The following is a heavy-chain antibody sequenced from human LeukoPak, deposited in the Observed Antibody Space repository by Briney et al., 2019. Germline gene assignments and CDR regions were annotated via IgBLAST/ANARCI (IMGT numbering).Heavy chain of an antibody. D-gene: IGHD5-18*01. CDR2: LYHGGNT. CDR3: AFHVERTMAANNYFDP. V-gene: IGHV4-38-2*01. J-gene: IGHJ5*02. Sequence: PSETLSLTCAVSGYSISSGYYWGWVRQAPGKRLEGIGSLYHGGNTIYNLSLKSRGTMSVDTSKNQFSLRLSSVTAADTAVDHCAFHVERTMAANNYFDPWGQESLVAVSS. CDR1: GYSISSGYY.